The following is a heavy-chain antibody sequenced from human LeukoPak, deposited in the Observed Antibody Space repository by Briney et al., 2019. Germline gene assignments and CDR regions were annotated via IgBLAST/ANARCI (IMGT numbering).Heavy chain of an antibody. CDR2: INPNSGGT. Sequence: ASVKVSCKASGYTFTGYYMHWVRQAPGQGLEWMGRINPNSGGTNYAQKFQGRVTMTRDTSISTAYMELSRLRSDDTAVYYCARIVGADATTSTSNNWGQGTLVTVSS. CDR3: ARIVGADATTSTSNN. CDR1: GYTFTGYY. V-gene: IGHV1-2*06. J-gene: IGHJ4*02. D-gene: IGHD1-26*01.